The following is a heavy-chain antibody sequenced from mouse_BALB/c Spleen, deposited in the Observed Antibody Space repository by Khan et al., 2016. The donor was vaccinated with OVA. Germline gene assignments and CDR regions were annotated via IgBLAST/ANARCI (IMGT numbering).Heavy chain of an antibody. CDR2: IWAGGST. J-gene: IGHJ2*01. V-gene: IGHV2-9*02. CDR1: GFSLTSYG. D-gene: IGHD1-3*01. CDR3: ARLEDI. Sequence: QVQLKESGPDLVAPSQSLSITCTVSGFSLTSYGVHWVRQPPGKGLELLGVIWAGGSTNYNSALMSRLSISKDNSKSQVFLKMNSLQTDYTAIYFFARLEDIWCQGTTLTVSS.